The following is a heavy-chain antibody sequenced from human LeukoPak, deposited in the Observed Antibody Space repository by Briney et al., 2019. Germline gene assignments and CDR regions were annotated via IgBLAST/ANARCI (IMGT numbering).Heavy chain of an antibody. CDR3: AKLVVVPAAIVRGDY. J-gene: IGHJ4*02. D-gene: IGHD2-2*01. CDR1: GFTFSSYG. Sequence: PGGSLRLSCAASGFTFSSYGMHWVRQAPGKGLEWVAFIRYDGSNKYYADSVKGRFTISRDNSKNTLYLQMNSLRAEDTAVYYCAKLVVVPAAIVRGDYWGQGTLVTVSS. V-gene: IGHV3-30*02. CDR2: IRYDGSNK.